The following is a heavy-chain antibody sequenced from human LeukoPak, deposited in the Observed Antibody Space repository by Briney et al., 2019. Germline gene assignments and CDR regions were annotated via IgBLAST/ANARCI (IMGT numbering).Heavy chain of an antibody. CDR2: ISSSSSYI. Sequence: GGSLRLSCAASGFTFSSYSMNWVRQAPGKGLEWVSSISSSSSYIYYADSVKGRLTISRDNAKNSLYLQMNSLRAEDTAVYYCAKENYGDYGTGYFDYWGQGTLVTVSS. D-gene: IGHD4-17*01. J-gene: IGHJ4*02. CDR1: GFTFSSYS. CDR3: AKENYGDYGTGYFDY. V-gene: IGHV3-21*01.